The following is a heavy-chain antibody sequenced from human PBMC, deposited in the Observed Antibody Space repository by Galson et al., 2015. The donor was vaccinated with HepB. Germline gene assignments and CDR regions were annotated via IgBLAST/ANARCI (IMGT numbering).Heavy chain of an antibody. CDR3: ARSSGWDLDY. J-gene: IGHJ4*02. CDR1: GFSLTTFGMS. Sequence: PALVKPTQTLTLTCGFSGFSLTTFGMSVSWVRQPPGKALEWLARIDWDDDTFYNSSLKTRLSIAKDNSKNQVVLTLTNLDPVDTATYYCARSSGWDLDYWGQGTLVTVSS. V-gene: IGHV2-70*17. CDR2: IDWDDDT. D-gene: IGHD6-19*01.